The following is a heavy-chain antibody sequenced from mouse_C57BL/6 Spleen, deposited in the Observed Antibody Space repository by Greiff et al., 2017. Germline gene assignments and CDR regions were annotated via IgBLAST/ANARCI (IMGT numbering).Heavy chain of an antibody. CDR3: ARSGEYGNYYFDY. CDR2: IYPGDGDT. CDR1: GYAFSSYW. V-gene: IGHV1-80*01. D-gene: IGHD2-1*01. J-gene: IGHJ2*01. Sequence: VKLMESGAELVKPGASVKISCKASGYAFSSYWMNWVKQRPGKGLEWIGQIYPGDGDTNYNGKFKGKATLTADKSSSTAYMQLSSLTSEDSAVYFCARSGEYGNYYFDYWGQGTTLTVSS.